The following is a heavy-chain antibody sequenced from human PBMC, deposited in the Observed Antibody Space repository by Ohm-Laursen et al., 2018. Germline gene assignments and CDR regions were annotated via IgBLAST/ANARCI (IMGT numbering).Heavy chain of an antibody. CDR1: GGSFSGYY. V-gene: IGHV4-34*01. Sequence: SDTLSLTCSVYGGSFSGYYWSWIRQPPGKGLEWIGEINHSGSTNYNPSLKSRVTISVDTSKNQFSLKLSSVTAADTAVYYCARVGYLYGMDVWGQGTTVTVSS. J-gene: IGHJ6*02. D-gene: IGHD5-18*01. CDR2: INHSGST. CDR3: ARVGYLYGMDV.